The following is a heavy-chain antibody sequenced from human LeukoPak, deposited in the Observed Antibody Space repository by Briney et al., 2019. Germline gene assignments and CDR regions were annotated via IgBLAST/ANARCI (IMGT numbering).Heavy chain of an antibody. CDR1: GFTFSSYW. CDR2: IKQDGSEK. Sequence: GGSLRPSCAASGFTFSSYWMSWVRQAPGKGLEWVANIKQDGSEKYYVDSVKGRFTISRDNAKNSLYLQMNSLRAEDTAVYYCASDRYYYDSSGYYSYWGQGTLVTVSS. J-gene: IGHJ4*02. V-gene: IGHV3-7*01. D-gene: IGHD3-22*01. CDR3: ASDRYYYDSSGYYSY.